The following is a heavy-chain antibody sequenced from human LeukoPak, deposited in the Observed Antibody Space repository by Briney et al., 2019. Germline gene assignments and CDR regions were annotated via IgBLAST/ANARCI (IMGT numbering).Heavy chain of an antibody. V-gene: IGHV4-34*01. D-gene: IGHD3-22*01. Sequence: SETLSLTCTVSGGSISSYYWSWIRQPPGKGLEWIGDVGHSGSADYNPSLKSRVTVSADPSKTQFSLKLTSVTAADTAVYYCATRGDYSDTSGNSYDALDIWGQGTMVTVSS. CDR1: GGSISSYY. CDR3: ATRGDYSDTSGNSYDALDI. CDR2: VGHSGSA. J-gene: IGHJ3*02.